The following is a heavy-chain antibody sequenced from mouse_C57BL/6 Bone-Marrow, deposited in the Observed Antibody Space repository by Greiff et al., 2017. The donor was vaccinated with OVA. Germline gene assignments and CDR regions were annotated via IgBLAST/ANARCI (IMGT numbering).Heavy chain of an antibody. Sequence: QVQLKQPGAELVKPGASVKLSCKASGYTFTSYWMHWVKQRPGQGLEWIGMIHPNSGSTNYNEKFKSKATLTVDKSSSTAYMQLSSLTSEDSAVYYCARWWAYWYVDVWGTGTTVTVSS. CDR1: GYTFTSYW. D-gene: IGHD1-1*02. CDR2: IHPNSGST. V-gene: IGHV1-64*01. CDR3: ARWWAYWYVDV. J-gene: IGHJ1*03.